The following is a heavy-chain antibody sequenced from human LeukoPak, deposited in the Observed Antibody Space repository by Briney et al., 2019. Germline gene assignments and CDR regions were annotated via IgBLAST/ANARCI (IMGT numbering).Heavy chain of an antibody. CDR2: IYTSGST. V-gene: IGHV4-61*02. CDR1: GGSISSSSYY. D-gene: IGHD2-15*01. Sequence: SGTLSLTCTVSGGSISSSSYYWSWIRQPAGKGLEWIGRIYTSGSTNYNPSLKSRVTISVDTSKNQFSLKLSSVTAADTAVYYCARVNSGSRRNCSGGSCYLAYYYYMDVWGKGTTVTISS. CDR3: ARVNSGSRRNCSGGSCYLAYYYYMDV. J-gene: IGHJ6*03.